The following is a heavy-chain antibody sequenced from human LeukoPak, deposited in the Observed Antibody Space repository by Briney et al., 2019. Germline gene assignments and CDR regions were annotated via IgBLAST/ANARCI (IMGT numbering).Heavy chain of an antibody. CDR1: GGSITNYY. CDR2: IYYTGTT. D-gene: IGHD1-26*01. J-gene: IGHJ5*02. Sequence: PSETLSLTCTVSGGSITNYYWSWIRQPPGKGLEWIGWIYYTGTTKYNPSLRGRITFSVDTSKSQFSLKLSSVTAADTALYYCARYSGNSSRWYDPWGQETLVTVSS. V-gene: IGHV4-59*01. CDR3: ARYSGNSSRWYDP.